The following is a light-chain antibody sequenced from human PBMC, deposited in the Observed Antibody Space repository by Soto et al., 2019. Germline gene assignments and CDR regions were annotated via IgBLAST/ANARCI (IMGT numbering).Light chain of an antibody. J-gene: IGKJ2*01. Sequence: AIQVTQSPSSLSASVGDRVTITCRASQDIRGALAWYQQKPGKAPKLLIYDVSTVQSGVPSRFSGSGSETEFTLTVSSLQPDDSAIYYCQQYKSYLYTFGQGTKLEIK. CDR2: DVS. CDR3: QQYKSYLYT. CDR1: QDIRGA. V-gene: IGKV1-13*02.